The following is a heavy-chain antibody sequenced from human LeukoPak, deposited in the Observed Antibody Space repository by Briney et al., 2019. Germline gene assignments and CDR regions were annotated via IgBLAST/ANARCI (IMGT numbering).Heavy chain of an antibody. Sequence: KAGGSLRLSCAASGFTFSDYYMSWIRQAPGKGLEWISYISSSSSYTNYADSVKGRFTISRDNAKNSLYLQMNSQRAEDTAVYYCARVAAVAGTGYDWFDPWGQGTLVTVSS. CDR1: GFTFSDYY. V-gene: IGHV3-11*06. D-gene: IGHD6-19*01. CDR2: ISSSSSYT. J-gene: IGHJ5*02. CDR3: ARVAAVAGTGYDWFDP.